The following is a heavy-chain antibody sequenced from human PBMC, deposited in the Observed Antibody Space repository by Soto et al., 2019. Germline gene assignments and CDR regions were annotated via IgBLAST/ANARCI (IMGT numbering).Heavy chain of an antibody. CDR2: IRSKANSYAT. CDR3: TSYSGSYSSAFDI. J-gene: IGHJ3*02. V-gene: IGHV3-73*01. CDR1: GFTFSGSA. D-gene: IGHD1-26*01. Sequence: PGGSLRLSCAAPGFTFSGSAMHWVRQASGKGLEWVGRIRSKANSYATAYAASVKGRFTISRDDSKNTAYLQMNSLKTEDTAVYYCTSYSGSYSSAFDIWGQGTMVTVSS.